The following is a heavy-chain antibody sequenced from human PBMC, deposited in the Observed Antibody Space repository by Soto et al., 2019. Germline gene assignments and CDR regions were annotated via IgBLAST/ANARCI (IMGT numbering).Heavy chain of an antibody. J-gene: IGHJ4*02. Sequence: QVQLVQSGAEVKKPGASVKVSCKASGYTFTGYSVGWVRQAPGQGLEWMGWISAYSGDTYYAQRFQDRLTMTTDAATSTAYMELTSLRSDDTAVYYCARRSGSYGDYAWSLKYWGQGTLVTVSS. V-gene: IGHV1-18*01. CDR2: ISAYSGDT. CDR3: ARRSGSYGDYAWSLKY. CDR1: GYTFTGYS. D-gene: IGHD4-17*01.